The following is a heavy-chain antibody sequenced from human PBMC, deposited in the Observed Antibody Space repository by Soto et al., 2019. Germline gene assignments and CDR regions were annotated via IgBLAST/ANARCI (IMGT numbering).Heavy chain of an antibody. CDR2: IYYSGST. V-gene: IGHV4-59*01. D-gene: IGHD2-21*02. Sequence: QVQLQESGPGLVKPSETLSLTCTVSGGSISSYYWSWIRQPPGKGLEWIGYIYYSGSTNYNPSLKSRVTISVDTSKNQFSLKLSSVTAADTAVYYCARDRGTAYCGGDCYSDYYYYYGMDVWGQGTTVTVSS. CDR1: GGSISSYY. CDR3: ARDRGTAYCGGDCYSDYYYYYGMDV. J-gene: IGHJ6*02.